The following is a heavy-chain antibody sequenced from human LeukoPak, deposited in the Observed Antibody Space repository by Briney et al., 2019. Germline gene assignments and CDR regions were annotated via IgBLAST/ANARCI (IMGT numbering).Heavy chain of an antibody. Sequence: GGSLRLSCAASGFSFSDYGMHWVRQAPGKGLEWVAVTWYDGSNKYYADSVKGRFTISRDNSKNTLYLQMNSLRAEDTAVYYCASAAGPFDNWGQGTLVTVSS. J-gene: IGHJ4*02. V-gene: IGHV3-33*01. D-gene: IGHD6-13*01. CDR3: ASAAGPFDN. CDR1: GFSFSDYG. CDR2: TWYDGSNK.